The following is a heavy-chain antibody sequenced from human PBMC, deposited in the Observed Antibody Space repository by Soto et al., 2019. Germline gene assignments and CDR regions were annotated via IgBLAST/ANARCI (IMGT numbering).Heavy chain of an antibody. CDR2: IYYSGST. V-gene: IGHV4-30-4*01. CDR1: GGSISSGDYY. CDR3: ARALGYCSGGSCPWFDP. Sequence: PSETLSLTCTVSGGSISSGDYYWSWIRQPPGKGLEWIGYIYYSGSTYYNPSLKSRVTISVDTSKNQFSLKLSSVTAADTAVYYCARALGYCSGGSCPWFDPWGQGTLVTVSS. D-gene: IGHD2-15*01. J-gene: IGHJ5*02.